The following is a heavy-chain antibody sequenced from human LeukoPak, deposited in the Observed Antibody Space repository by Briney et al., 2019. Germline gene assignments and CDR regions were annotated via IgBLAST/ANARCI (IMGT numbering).Heavy chain of an antibody. V-gene: IGHV3-23*01. J-gene: IGHJ6*04. CDR1: GFTFSSYA. CDR3: ARAKDYGSGSDAALTDV. CDR2: ISGSSGCT. D-gene: IGHD3-10*01. Sequence: PGGSLRLSCAASGFTFSSYAMSWVRQAPGKGLEWVSAISGSSGCTYYADSVKGRFTISRDNSKNTLYLQMNSQRAEDTAVYYYARAKDYGSGSDAALTDVWGKGTTVTVSS.